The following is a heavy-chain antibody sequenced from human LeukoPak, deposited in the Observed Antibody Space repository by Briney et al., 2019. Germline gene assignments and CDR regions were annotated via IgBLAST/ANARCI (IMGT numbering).Heavy chain of an antibody. V-gene: IGHV3-23*01. CDR1: GFTFRNYG. D-gene: IGHD2-2*01. CDR2: ISGSGGST. J-gene: IGHJ4*02. CDR3: AKSLTVPAATDPDY. Sequence: GGSLRLSCAASGFTFRNYGMHWVRQAPGKGLEWVSAISGSGGSTYYADSVKGRFTISRDNSKNTLYLQMNSLRAEDTAVYYCAKSLTVPAATDPDYWGQGTLVTVSS.